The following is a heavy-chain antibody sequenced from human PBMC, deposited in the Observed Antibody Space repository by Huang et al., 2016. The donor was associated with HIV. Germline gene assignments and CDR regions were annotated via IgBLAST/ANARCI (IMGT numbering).Heavy chain of an antibody. Sequence: QVQLVESGGGVVQPGRSLRISCAASGFTFSSYGMHWVSPAPGKGVEWVAVISYDAKTKYYADSVKGRFSISRDNSKTTVYLQLNSLRVEDTAVYYCAKGGSAAAVLDFWGQGTLVTVSS. CDR2: ISYDAKTK. CDR3: AKGGSAAAVLDF. V-gene: IGHV3-30*18. CDR1: GFTFSSYG. J-gene: IGHJ4*02. D-gene: IGHD6-13*01.